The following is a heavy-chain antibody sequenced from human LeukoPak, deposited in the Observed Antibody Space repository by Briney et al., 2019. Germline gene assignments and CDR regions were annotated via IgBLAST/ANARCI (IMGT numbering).Heavy chain of an antibody. Sequence: GGSLRLSCAASAFTFRSYTMNWVRQAPGKGLEWVSSVSSGSTYIYYADSLKGRFTISRDNAKSSLYLQMNSLKADDTAVYYCASSTAYDYYFNNWGQGTLVTVSS. CDR2: VSSGSTYI. V-gene: IGHV3-21*01. D-gene: IGHD5-12*01. J-gene: IGHJ4*02. CDR1: AFTFRSYT. CDR3: ASSTAYDYYFNN.